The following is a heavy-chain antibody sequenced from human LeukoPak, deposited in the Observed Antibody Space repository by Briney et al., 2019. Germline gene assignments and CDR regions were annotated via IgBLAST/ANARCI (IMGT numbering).Heavy chain of an antibody. CDR2: IYPDGRT. Sequence: GGSLRLSCAVSGFTFTDNYMSWVRQAPGKGLQWVSVIYPDGRTYYADSVKGRFTISRDIYRNKLLLQMNSLRPDDTAVHYCARANPVYGDYDYWGQGTLVTVSS. CDR3: ARANPVYGDYDY. J-gene: IGHJ4*02. CDR1: GFTFTDNY. V-gene: IGHV3-53*01. D-gene: IGHD4-17*01.